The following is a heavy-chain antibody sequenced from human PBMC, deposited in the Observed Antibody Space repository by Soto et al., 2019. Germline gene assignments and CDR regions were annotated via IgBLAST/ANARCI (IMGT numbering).Heavy chain of an antibody. CDR1: GFTVSGNY. CDR2: IFSGDNT. V-gene: IGHV3-53*01. CDR3: ATGLTLPVRPSFDT. D-gene: IGHD2-21*02. J-gene: IGHJ5*02. Sequence: GGSLRLSCAASGFTVSGNYITWVRQAPGKGLEWVSVIFSGDNTYYSDSVKGRFTISRDNSKNTVYLQMNRLRGDDTAVYFCATGLTLPVRPSFDTWGQGTLVTVSS.